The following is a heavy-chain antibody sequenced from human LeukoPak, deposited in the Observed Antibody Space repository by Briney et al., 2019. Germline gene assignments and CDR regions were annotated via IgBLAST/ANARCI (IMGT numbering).Heavy chain of an antibody. Sequence: ASETLSLTCAVYGGSFSVYYWSWIRQPPGKRLEWIGETNQSGNTNYSPSLKSRVTVSMDTSKNQFSLTLTSVTAADTAVYYCASFYYDSSGYHHRDYWGQGTLVTVSS. D-gene: IGHD3-22*01. CDR3: ASFYYDSSGYHHRDY. J-gene: IGHJ4*02. CDR2: TNQSGNT. CDR1: GGSFSVYY. V-gene: IGHV4-34*01.